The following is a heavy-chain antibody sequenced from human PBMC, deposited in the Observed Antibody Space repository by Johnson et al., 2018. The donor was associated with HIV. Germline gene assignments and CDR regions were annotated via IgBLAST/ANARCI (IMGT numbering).Heavy chain of an antibody. CDR2: IRYDGSDK. CDR1: GFTFNSYG. V-gene: IGHV3-30*02. D-gene: IGHD4-17*01. CDR3: AKVYGFDYGDYDDAFDI. J-gene: IGHJ3*02. Sequence: QVQLVESGGGVVQPGGSLRLSCAASGFTFNSYGMHWVRQAPGKGLEWVTFIRYDGSDKYYADSVKGRFTISRNNSKNTLYLQMNSLRAEDTEVYYCAKVYGFDYGDYDDAFDIWGQGTMVTVSS.